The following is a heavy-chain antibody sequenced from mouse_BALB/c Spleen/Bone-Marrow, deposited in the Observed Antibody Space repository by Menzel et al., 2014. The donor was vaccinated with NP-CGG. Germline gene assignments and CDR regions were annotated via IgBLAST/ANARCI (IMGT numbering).Heavy chain of an antibody. Sequence: EVKLVESGGGLVQPGGSLKLSCAASGFTFTSYTMSWVRQTPEKRLEWVAYISNGGGSTYYPDTVKGRFTISRDNAKNTLYLEMSSLKSEDTAIYYCTREDFGAYWGQGTLVTVSP. J-gene: IGHJ3*01. CDR1: GFTFTSYT. D-gene: IGHD3-1*01. CDR3: TREDFGAY. V-gene: IGHV5-12-2*01. CDR2: ISNGGGST.